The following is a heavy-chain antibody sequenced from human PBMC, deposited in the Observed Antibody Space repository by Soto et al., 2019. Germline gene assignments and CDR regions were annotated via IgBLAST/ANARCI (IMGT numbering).Heavy chain of an antibody. CDR3: ATVQQQLDELDYYYGMDV. Sequence: QSGGSLRLSCAASGFTFSSYAMHWVRQAPGKGLEWVAVISYDGSNKYYADSVKGRFTISRDNSKNTLYLQMNSLRAEGTAVYYCATVQQQLDELDYYYGMDVWGQGTTVTVSS. CDR1: GFTFSSYA. D-gene: IGHD6-13*01. J-gene: IGHJ6*02. V-gene: IGHV3-30-3*01. CDR2: ISYDGSNK.